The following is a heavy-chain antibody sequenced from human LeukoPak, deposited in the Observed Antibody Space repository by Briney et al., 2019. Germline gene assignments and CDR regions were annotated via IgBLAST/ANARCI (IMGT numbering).Heavy chain of an antibody. CDR2: IYYTGST. V-gene: IGHV4-59*08. D-gene: IGHD2-8*01. CDR3: ARHIGGVDYY. CDR1: GGSVTSYY. Sequence: SQTLSLTCTVSGGSVTSYYWSWIRQPPGKGLEWIGYIYYTGSTNYNPSLKSRVTISVDTSKNQFSLKLSSVTAADTAMYYCARHIGGVDYYWGQGALVTVSS. J-gene: IGHJ4*02.